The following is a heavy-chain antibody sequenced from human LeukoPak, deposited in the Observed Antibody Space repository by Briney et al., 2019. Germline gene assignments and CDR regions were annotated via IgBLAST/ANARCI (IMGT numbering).Heavy chain of an antibody. D-gene: IGHD3-3*01. CDR2: IRYDGRNK. J-gene: IGHJ4*02. V-gene: IGHV3-30*02. CDR1: GFTFSTYG. Sequence: GGSLRLSCAASGFTFSTYGMHWVRQAPGKGLEWVAFIRYDGRNKYYADSVKGRFTISRDNSKNTLYLQMNSLRAEDTAIYYCARDERLLSFLKWGQGTLVTVSS. CDR3: ARDERLLSFLK.